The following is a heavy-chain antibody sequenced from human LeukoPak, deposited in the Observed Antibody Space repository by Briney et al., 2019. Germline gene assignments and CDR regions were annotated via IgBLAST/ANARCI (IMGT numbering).Heavy chain of an antibody. J-gene: IGHJ4*02. Sequence: SQTLSLTCPVSGGSISGYYWSWIRQPPGKGLEWNGYIYYSGSTNYNPSLKSRVTISVDTSKNQFSLKLSSVTAADTAVYYCARGEYYFDYWGQGTLVTVSS. D-gene: IGHD3-10*01. CDR1: GGSISGYY. CDR3: ARGEYYFDY. CDR2: IYYSGST. V-gene: IGHV4-59*12.